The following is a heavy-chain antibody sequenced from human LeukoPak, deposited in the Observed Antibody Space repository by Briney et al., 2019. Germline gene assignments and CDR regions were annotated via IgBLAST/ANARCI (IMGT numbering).Heavy chain of an antibody. D-gene: IGHD3-22*01. CDR1: GFSFSDYT. V-gene: IGHV3-30*04. J-gene: IGHJ4*02. CDR3: ARPGHGNYGPVGY. CDR2: ISNDGNNK. Sequence: PGRSLRLSCAASGFSFSDYTMHWVRRAPGKGLEWVAFISNDGNNKYSADAVKGRFTISRDNSKNTLFLEMSNLRPEDTAVYYCARPGHGNYGPVGYWGQGTLVTVSS.